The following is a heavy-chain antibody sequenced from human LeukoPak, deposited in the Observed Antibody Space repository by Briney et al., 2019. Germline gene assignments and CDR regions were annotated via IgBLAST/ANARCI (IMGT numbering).Heavy chain of an antibody. CDR1: GFPFNTYV. Sequence: GGSLRLSCAASGFPFNTYVMSWVRQAPGKGLEWVSAINGGGSNTYYADSVKGRFTISRDNSKNTLYLQMSSLRTEDTAVYFCVKDRGGQVGRSFYYYGMDVWGQGATVTVSS. CDR3: VKDRGGQVGRSFYYYGMDV. J-gene: IGHJ6*02. D-gene: IGHD6-6*01. V-gene: IGHV3-23*01. CDR2: INGGGSNT.